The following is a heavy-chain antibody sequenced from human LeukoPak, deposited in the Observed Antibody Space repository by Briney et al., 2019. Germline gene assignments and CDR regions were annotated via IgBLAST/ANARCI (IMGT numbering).Heavy chain of an antibody. CDR2: ISSSSSYI. J-gene: IGHJ4*02. CDR3: ARVFVGYYDSSGAFDY. CDR1: GFTFSSYS. D-gene: IGHD3-22*01. V-gene: IGHV3-21*01. Sequence: KPGGSLRLSCAVSGFTFSSYSMNWVRQAPGKGLEWVSSISSSSSYIYYADSVKGRFTISRDNDKNSLYLQMNSLRAEDTAVYYCARVFVGYYDSSGAFDYWGQGTLVTVSS.